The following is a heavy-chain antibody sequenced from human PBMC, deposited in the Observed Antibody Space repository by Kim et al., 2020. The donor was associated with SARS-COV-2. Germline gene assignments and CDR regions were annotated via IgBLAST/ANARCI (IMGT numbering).Heavy chain of an antibody. CDR3: AKDKDTPDTIFGVVTLPVVRFDY. V-gene: IGHV3-9*01. J-gene: IGHJ4*02. CDR2: ISWNSGSI. D-gene: IGHD3-3*01. Sequence: GGSLRLSCAASGFTFGDYAMHWVRQAPGKGLEWVSGISWNSGSIGYADSVKGRFTISRDNAKNSLYLQMNSLRAEDTALYYCAKDKDTPDTIFGVVTLPVVRFDYWGQGTLVTVSS. CDR1: GFTFGDYA.